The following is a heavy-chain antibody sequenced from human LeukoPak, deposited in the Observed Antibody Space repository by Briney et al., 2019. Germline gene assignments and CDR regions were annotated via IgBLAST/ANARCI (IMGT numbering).Heavy chain of an antibody. CDR3: ARGGLVAVAWVTQDAFDI. CDR1: GYTFTGYY. CDR2: INPNSGGT. V-gene: IGHV1-2*02. D-gene: IGHD2-15*01. Sequence: GASVKVSCKASGYTFTGYYMHWVRQAPGQGLEWMGWINPNSGGTNYAQKFQGRVTMTRDTSISTAYMELSRLRSDDTAVYYCARGGLVAVAWVTQDAFDIWGQGTMVTVSS. J-gene: IGHJ3*02.